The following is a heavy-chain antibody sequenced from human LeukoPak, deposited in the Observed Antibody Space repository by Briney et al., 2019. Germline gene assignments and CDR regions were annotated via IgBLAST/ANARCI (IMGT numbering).Heavy chain of an antibody. CDR2: IDNDERRT. J-gene: IGHJ4*02. CDR3: ARGQQLWFGELSPDY. Sequence: GGSLRLSCAASGFTFSSYAMSWVRQAPGKGLVWVSHIDNDERRTTYADSGKGRFTISRDNARNTLYLQMNSLRAEDTAVYYCARGQQLWFGELSPDYWGQGTLVTVSS. CDR1: GFTFSSYA. D-gene: IGHD3-10*01. V-gene: IGHV3-74*01.